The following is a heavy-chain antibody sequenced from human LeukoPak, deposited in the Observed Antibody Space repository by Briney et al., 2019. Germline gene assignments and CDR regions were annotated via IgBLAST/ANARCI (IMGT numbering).Heavy chain of an antibody. CDR2: ISSSGSTI. CDR1: GFTFSSYE. J-gene: IGHJ4*02. Sequence: GSLRLSCAASGFTFSSYEMNWVRQAPGKGLEWVSYISSSGSTIYYADSVKGRFSISRDNAKNSLYLEMNSLRAEDTAVYYCARQNGEYQLLTLDYWGQGTLVTVSS. V-gene: IGHV3-48*03. CDR3: ARQNGEYQLLTLDY. D-gene: IGHD2-2*01.